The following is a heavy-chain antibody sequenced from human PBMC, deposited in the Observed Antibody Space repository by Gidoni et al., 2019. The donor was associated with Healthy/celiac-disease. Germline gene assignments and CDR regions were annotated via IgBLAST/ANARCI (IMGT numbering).Heavy chain of an antibody. CDR1: GFTFSSYA. Sequence: QVQLVESGGGVVQPGRSLRLSCAASGFTFSSYAMHWVRQAPGKGLEWVAVISYDGSNKYYADSVKGRFTISRDNSKNTLYLQMNSLRAEDTAVYYCARGWGYDSSGYGDDAFDIWGQGTMVTVSS. D-gene: IGHD3-22*01. CDR3: ARGWGYDSSGYGDDAFDI. V-gene: IGHV3-30-3*01. J-gene: IGHJ3*02. CDR2: ISYDGSNK.